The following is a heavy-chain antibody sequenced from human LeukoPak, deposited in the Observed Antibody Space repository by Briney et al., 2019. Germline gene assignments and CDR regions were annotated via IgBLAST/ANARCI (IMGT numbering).Heavy chain of an antibody. Sequence: ASVKVSCKTSGYIFTGYLIHWVRQAPGQGLEWMGIINPSGGSTSYAQKFQGRVTMTRDTSTSTVYMELSSLRSEDTAVYYCAREGWNYVLWFDPWGQGTLVTVST. D-gene: IGHD1-7*01. J-gene: IGHJ5*02. V-gene: IGHV1-46*01. CDR3: AREGWNYVLWFDP. CDR2: INPSGGST. CDR1: GYIFTGYL.